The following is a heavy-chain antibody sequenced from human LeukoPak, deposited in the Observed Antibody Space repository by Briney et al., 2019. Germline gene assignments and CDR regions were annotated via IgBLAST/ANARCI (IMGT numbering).Heavy chain of an antibody. CDR2: INHSGST. CDR1: GGSFSGYY. Sequence: SETLSLTCAVYGGSFSGYYWSWIRQPPGKGLEWIGEINHSGSTNYNPSLKSRVTISVDTSKNQFSLKLSSVTAADTAVYYCARASAADYFFTGSGYDVRWFDSWGQGTLVTVSS. J-gene: IGHJ5*01. CDR3: ARASAADYFFTGSGYDVRWFDS. V-gene: IGHV4-34*01. D-gene: IGHD5-12*01.